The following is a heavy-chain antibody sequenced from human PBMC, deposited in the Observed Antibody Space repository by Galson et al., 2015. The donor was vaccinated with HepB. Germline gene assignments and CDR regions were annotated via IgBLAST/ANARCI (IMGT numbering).Heavy chain of an antibody. V-gene: IGHV1-2*06. CDR1: GYIFSGYY. CDR2: SDPNSGGT. J-gene: IGHJ4*02. Sequence: SVKVSCKASGYIFSGYYMNWVRQAPGQGLEWMGRSDPNSGGTTYEQNFQGRVTMTRDTSITTAHMELRRLRSDDTAVYYCARLPRYSGSSEVDYWGQGTLVTVSS. D-gene: IGHD6-6*01. CDR3: ARLPRYSGSSEVDY.